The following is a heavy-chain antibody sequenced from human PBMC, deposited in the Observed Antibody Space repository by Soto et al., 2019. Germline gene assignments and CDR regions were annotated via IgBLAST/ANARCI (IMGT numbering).Heavy chain of an antibody. D-gene: IGHD2-2*03. J-gene: IGHJ4*02. V-gene: IGHV5-51*01. CDR2: IYPDDDFDT. CDR3: ARLDYSKFDY. CDR1: GYSFTSYW. Sequence: PGESLKISCKGSGYSFTSYWVGWVRQMPGKGLEWMGIIYPDDDFDTRYSPSFQGQVTISADKSTSTVYLQWGSLKASDTAIYYCARLDYSKFDYWGQGTLVTVSS.